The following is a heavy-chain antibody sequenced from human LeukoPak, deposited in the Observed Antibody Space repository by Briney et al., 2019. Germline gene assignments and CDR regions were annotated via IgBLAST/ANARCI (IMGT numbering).Heavy chain of an antibody. Sequence: PGGSLRLSCAASGFTVSSNYMGWVRQAPGKGLEWVSVIYSGGSTYYADSVKGRFTISRDNSKNTLYLQMNSLRAEDTAVYYCARDRAEGPYYYYYYGMDVWGQGTTVTVSS. V-gene: IGHV3-53*01. CDR3: ARDRAEGPYYYYYYGMDV. CDR1: GFTVSSNY. J-gene: IGHJ6*02. CDR2: IYSGGST.